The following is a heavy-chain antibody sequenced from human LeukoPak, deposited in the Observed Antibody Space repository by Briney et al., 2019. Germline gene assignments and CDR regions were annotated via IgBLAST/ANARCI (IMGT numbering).Heavy chain of an antibody. CDR2: ISGSGGST. Sequence: GGSLRLSCAASGFTFSSYAMSWVRQAPGKGLEWVSAISGSGGSTYYADSVKGRFAISRDNSKNTLYLQMNSLRAEDTAVYYCAKAPLLSRACSGGSCYSGEDYWGQGTLVTVSS. CDR3: AKAPLLSRACSGGSCYSGEDY. J-gene: IGHJ4*02. D-gene: IGHD2-15*01. V-gene: IGHV3-23*01. CDR1: GFTFSSYA.